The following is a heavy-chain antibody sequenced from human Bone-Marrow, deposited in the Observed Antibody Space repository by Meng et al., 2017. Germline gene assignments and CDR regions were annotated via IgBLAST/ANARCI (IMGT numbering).Heavy chain of an antibody. D-gene: IGHD3-22*01. Sequence: QVQVVQSGAEVKKPGSSGKISCKASGGTFSSYAISWVRQAPGQGLEWMGGIIPIFGTANYAQKFQGRVTITADKSTSTAYMELSSLRSEDTAVYYCAREGAYGSGYTPWGQGTLVTVSS. J-gene: IGHJ5*02. V-gene: IGHV1-69*06. CDR2: IIPIFGTA. CDR3: AREGAYGSGYTP. CDR1: GGTFSSYA.